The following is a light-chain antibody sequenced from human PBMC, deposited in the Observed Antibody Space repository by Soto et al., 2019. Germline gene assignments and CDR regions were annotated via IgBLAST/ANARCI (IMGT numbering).Light chain of an antibody. Sequence: QSALTQPPSASGSPGQSVTISCTGTSNDVGGYNYVSWYQQHPGKAPKLMIFEVNRRPSGVPDRFSGSKSGNTASLTVSGLQAEDEADYYCSSYAGTNARVFGRGTQLTVL. J-gene: IGLJ3*02. CDR2: EVN. CDR1: SNDVGGYNY. V-gene: IGLV2-8*01. CDR3: SSYAGTNARV.